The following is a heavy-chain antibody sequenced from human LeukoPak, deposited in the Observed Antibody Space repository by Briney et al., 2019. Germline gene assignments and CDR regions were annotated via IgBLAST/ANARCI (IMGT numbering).Heavy chain of an antibody. Sequence: PSETLSLTCTVSGGSISSSSYYWGWIRQPPGKGLEWIGSIYHSGSTYYNPSLKSRVTISVDTSKNQFSLKLSSVTAADTAVYYCARHEGGTTDYWGQGTLVTVSS. CDR3: ARHEGGTTDY. J-gene: IGHJ4*02. CDR1: GGSISSSSYY. V-gene: IGHV4-39*07. D-gene: IGHD1-1*01. CDR2: IYHSGST.